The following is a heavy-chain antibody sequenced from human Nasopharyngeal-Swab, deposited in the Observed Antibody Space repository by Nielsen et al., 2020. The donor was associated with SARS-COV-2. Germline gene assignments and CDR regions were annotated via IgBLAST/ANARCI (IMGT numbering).Heavy chain of an antibody. CDR1: GFTFSSYE. D-gene: IGHD2-21*01. Sequence: GGSLRLSCAAPGFTFSSYEMNWVRQAPGKGLEWVSYISSSGSTIYYADSVKGRFTISRDNAKNSLYLQMNSLRAEDTAVYYCARVPALIPYYYYGMDVWGQGTTVTVSS. J-gene: IGHJ6*02. CDR2: ISSSGSTI. V-gene: IGHV3-48*03. CDR3: ARVPALIPYYYYGMDV.